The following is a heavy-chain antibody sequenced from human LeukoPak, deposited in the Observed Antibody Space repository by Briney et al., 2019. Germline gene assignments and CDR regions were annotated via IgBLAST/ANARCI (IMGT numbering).Heavy chain of an antibody. CDR2: IYYIGST. CDR1: GGSISSGDYY. J-gene: IGHJ4*02. Sequence: SETLSLTCTVSGGSISSGDYYWSWIRQPPGKGLEWIGYIYYIGSTNYNPSLKSRVTISVDTSKNQFSLNLSSVTAADTAVYWCARRWLDGPFDYWGQGTLVTVSS. CDR3: ARRWLDGPFDY. V-gene: IGHV4-61*08. D-gene: IGHD2-8*01.